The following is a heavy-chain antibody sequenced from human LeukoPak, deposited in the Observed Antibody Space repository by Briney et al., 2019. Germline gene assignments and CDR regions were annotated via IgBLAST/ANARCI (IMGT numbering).Heavy chain of an antibody. J-gene: IGHJ5*02. CDR2: ISYSGST. Sequence: PSETLSLTCTVSGGSISSSSYYWTWIRQPPGKGLEWIGDISYSGSTKYNPSLKSRVTISVDTSNNQFSLKLRSVTAADTAVYSCARDNYCSSGSCYSHWFDPWGLGTLVTVSS. CDR3: ARDNYCSSGSCYSHWFDP. D-gene: IGHD2-15*01. V-gene: IGHV4-61*01. CDR1: GGSISSSSYY.